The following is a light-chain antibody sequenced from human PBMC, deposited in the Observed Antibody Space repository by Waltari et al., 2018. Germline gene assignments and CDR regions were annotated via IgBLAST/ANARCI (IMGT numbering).Light chain of an antibody. Sequence: QSALTQPPSASGSPRQSVTISCTGTSSDVGGYTYVPWYQQHPGKAPKLMIYEVTKRPSGVPDRFSGSKSGNTASLTVSGLQAEDEADYYCSSYAGSHNLVFGGGTKLTVL. CDR3: SSYAGSHNLV. CDR1: SSDVGGYTY. V-gene: IGLV2-8*01. CDR2: EVT. J-gene: IGLJ3*02.